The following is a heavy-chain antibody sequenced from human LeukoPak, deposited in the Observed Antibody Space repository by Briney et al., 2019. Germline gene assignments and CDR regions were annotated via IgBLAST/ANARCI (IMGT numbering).Heavy chain of an antibody. CDR3: ARPKTTVGYFDY. CDR1: GFTFSSYS. D-gene: IGHD4-17*01. V-gene: IGHV3-21*01. CDR2: ISSSSSYI. Sequence: PGGSLRLSCAASGFTFSSYSMNWVRQAPGKGLEWVSSISSSSSYIYYADSVKGRFTISRDNAKNSLYLQMNSLRAEGTAVYYCARPKTTVGYFDYWGQGTLVTVSS. J-gene: IGHJ4*02.